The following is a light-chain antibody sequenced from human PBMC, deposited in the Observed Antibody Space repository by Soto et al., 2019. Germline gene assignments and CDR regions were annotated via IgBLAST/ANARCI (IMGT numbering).Light chain of an antibody. V-gene: IGKV3D-15*01. CDR2: DAS. Sequence: EIVTKQSPATLSVSAGEGATLSRRASQSVRSKLAWNQQKPGQAPRLLIYDASTGATGIPDRFSGSGSGTDFTLTISRLEAEDVAVYCCQQFYGPRLTFGGGTKVDIK. J-gene: IGKJ4*02. CDR1: QSVRSK. CDR3: QQFYGPRLT.